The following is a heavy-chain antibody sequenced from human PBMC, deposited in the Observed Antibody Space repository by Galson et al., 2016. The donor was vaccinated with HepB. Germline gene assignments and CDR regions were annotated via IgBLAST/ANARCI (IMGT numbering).Heavy chain of an antibody. CDR2: LSYDGSNE. J-gene: IGHJ4*02. V-gene: IGHV3-30-3*01. D-gene: IGHD3-10*01. CDR3: ARSQWFGELFYFDA. CDR1: GFTFSRYV. Sequence: SLRLSCAVSGFTFSRYVMYWVRQAPGKGLEWVAVLSYDGSNEYYADSVKGRFTISRDNSKNTLYLQMNSPRAEDTAVYYCARSQWFGELFYFDAWGQGTLVTVSS.